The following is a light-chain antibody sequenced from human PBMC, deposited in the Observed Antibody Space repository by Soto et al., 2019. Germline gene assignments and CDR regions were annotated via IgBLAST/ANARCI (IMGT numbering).Light chain of an antibody. J-gene: IGKJ1*01. Sequence: EIVMTQSPATLSVSPGERATPSCRASQSVSSKLAWYQQKPGQAPRVLIYGASTRATGIPARFSGSGSGTEFTLTISSLQSEDFAVYFCQHYNVWSPTWTFGQGTKVDIK. CDR3: QHYNVWSPTWT. V-gene: IGKV3-15*01. CDR1: QSVSSK. CDR2: GAS.